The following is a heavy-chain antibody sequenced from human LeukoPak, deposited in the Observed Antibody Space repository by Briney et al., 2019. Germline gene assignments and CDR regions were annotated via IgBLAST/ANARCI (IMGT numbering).Heavy chain of an antibody. Sequence: ASVKVSCKASGGTFSSYAISWVRQAPGQGLEWMGGIIPIFGTANYAQKFQGRVTITTDESTNTAYMELSSLRSDDTAVYYCARDFHYDILTGYYKYYYYYMDVWGKGTTVTVSS. J-gene: IGHJ6*03. CDR3: ARDFHYDILTGYYKYYYYYMDV. V-gene: IGHV1-69*05. D-gene: IGHD3-9*01. CDR2: IIPIFGTA. CDR1: GGTFSSYA.